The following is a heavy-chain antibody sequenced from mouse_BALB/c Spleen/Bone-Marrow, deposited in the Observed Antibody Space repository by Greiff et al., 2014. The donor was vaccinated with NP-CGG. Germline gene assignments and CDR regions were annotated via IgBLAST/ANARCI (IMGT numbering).Heavy chain of an antibody. CDR1: GYTFTDYT. CDR3: ARAVHFDY. J-gene: IGHJ2*01. V-gene: IGHV1-22*01. CDR2: INPNNGGS. Sequence: EVQLQQSGPELVKPGASVKISCKTSGYTFTDYTMHRVRQSHGKSLEWIGSINPNNGGSSCNQKFKAKATLTIDKSSSTPYMELRSLTSEDSAVYYCARAVHFDYWGQGTTLTVSS.